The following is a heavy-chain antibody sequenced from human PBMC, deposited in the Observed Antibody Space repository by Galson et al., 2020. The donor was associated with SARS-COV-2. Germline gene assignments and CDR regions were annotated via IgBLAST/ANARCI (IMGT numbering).Heavy chain of an antibody. CDR1: GGTFSSYA. Sequence: SVKVSCKASGGTFSSYAISWVRQAPGQGLEWMGGIIPIFGTANYAQKFQGRVTITADESTSTAYMELSSLRSEDTAVYYCARNSIMITFGGVIADGVYYGMDVWGQGTTVTVSS. V-gene: IGHV1-69*13. CDR3: ARNSIMITFGGVIADGVYYGMDV. CDR2: IIPIFGTA. D-gene: IGHD3-16*02. J-gene: IGHJ6*02.